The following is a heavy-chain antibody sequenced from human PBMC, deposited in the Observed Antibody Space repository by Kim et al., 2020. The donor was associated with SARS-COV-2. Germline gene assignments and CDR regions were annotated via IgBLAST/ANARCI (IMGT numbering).Heavy chain of an antibody. Sequence: ASVKVSCKASGYTFTSYAMNWVRQAPGQGLEWMGWINTNTGNPTYAQGFTGRFVFSLDTSVSTAYLQISSLKAEDTAVYYCARDGVDGYNYFYYYYGMDVWGQGTTVTVSS. D-gene: IGHD5-12*01. J-gene: IGHJ6*02. CDR1: GYTFTSYA. CDR2: INTNTGNP. CDR3: ARDGVDGYNYFYYYYGMDV. V-gene: IGHV7-4-1*02.